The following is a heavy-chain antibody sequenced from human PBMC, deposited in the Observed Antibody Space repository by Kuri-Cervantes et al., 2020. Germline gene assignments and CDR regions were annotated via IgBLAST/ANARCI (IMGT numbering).Heavy chain of an antibody. V-gene: IGHV4-30-4*08. CDR2: IYYSGST. Sequence: LRLSCTVSGGSVSSGSYYWSWIRQPPGKGLEWIGYIYYSGSTYYNPSLKSRVTISVDTSKNQFSLKLSSVTAADTAVYYCARVLLWFGELSVGWFDPWGQGTLVTVSS. J-gene: IGHJ5*02. D-gene: IGHD3-10*01. CDR1: GGSVSSGSYY. CDR3: ARVLLWFGELSVGWFDP.